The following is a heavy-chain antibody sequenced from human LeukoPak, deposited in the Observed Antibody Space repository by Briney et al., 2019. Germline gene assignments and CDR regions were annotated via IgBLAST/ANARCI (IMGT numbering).Heavy chain of an antibody. CDR2: FDPEDGET. CDR3: ASGQLPWFDP. J-gene: IGHJ5*02. V-gene: IGHV1-24*01. D-gene: IGHD2-2*01. Sequence: ASVKVSCKVSGYTLTELSMHWLRQPPGKGLEWMGGFDPEDGETIYAQKFQGRITLTEDSSTDTAYMELSSLRSEDTAVYYCASGQLPWFDPWGQGTLVTVSS. CDR1: GYTLTELS.